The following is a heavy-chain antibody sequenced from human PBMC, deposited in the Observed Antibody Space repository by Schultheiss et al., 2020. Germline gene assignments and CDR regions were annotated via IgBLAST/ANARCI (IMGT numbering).Heavy chain of an antibody. J-gene: IGHJ6*02. D-gene: IGHD2-15*01. CDR1: GFSLSTSGMC. Sequence: SGPTLVKPTQTLTLTCTFSGFSLSTSGMCVSWIRQPPGKALEWLALIDWDDDKYYSTSLKTRLTISKDTSKNQVVLTMTNMDPVDTATYYCARTIPNRSHFTHYYYYGMDVWGQGTTVTVSS. V-gene: IGHV2-70*01. CDR2: IDWDDDK. CDR3: ARTIPNRSHFTHYYYYGMDV.